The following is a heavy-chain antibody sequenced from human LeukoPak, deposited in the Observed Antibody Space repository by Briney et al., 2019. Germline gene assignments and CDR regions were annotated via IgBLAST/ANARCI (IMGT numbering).Heavy chain of an antibody. V-gene: IGHV4-38-2*01. Sequence: SETLSLTCAVYGESFRDYYWGWIRQPPGKGLEWIGSIYHSGSAYYNPSLKSRVTISVDTSKNQSSLKLSSVTAADTAVYYCARATYYYDSSGYWTLEFDFDIWGQGTMVTVSS. J-gene: IGHJ3*02. CDR2: IYHSGSA. CDR1: GESFRDYY. CDR3: ARATYYYDSSGYWTLEFDFDI. D-gene: IGHD3-22*01.